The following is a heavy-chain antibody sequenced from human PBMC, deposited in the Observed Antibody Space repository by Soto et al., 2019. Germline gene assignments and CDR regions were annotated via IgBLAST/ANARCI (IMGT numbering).Heavy chain of an antibody. J-gene: IGHJ4*02. CDR2: NKRDGSST. V-gene: IGHV3-74*01. Sequence: EVQLVESGGGLVQPGGSLRLSGAASGFTFSTYWMHWLRQGTGKGLVWVSRNKRDGSSTYYADSAKGRCTISRDNAKNTPYLQMSRLRAEDPAVYYCATVLRYWGQGALVTVSS. CDR1: GFTFSTYW. CDR3: ATVLRY.